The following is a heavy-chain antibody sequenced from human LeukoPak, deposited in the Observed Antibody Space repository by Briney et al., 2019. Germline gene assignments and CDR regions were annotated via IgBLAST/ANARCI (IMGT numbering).Heavy chain of an antibody. V-gene: IGHV3-23*01. J-gene: IGHJ4*02. D-gene: IGHD6-6*01. CDR2: ISGSGGST. CDR3: ARGVYLRYYFDY. CDR1: GFTFSSYA. Sequence: GGSLRLSCAASGFTFSSYAMSWVRQAPGKGLEWVSGISGSGGSTYYADSVKGRFTISRDNSKNTLYLQMNSLRAEDTAVYYCARGVYLRYYFDYWGQGTLVTVSS.